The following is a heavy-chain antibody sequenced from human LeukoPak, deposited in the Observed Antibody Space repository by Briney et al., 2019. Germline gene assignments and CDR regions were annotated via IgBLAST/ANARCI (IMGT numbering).Heavy chain of an antibody. V-gene: IGHV3-21*01. J-gene: IGHJ4*02. CDR2: ISSSSSYI. CDR3: ARGGSTSCPTH. Sequence: GGSLRLSCAASGFTFSSYSINWVRQASGKGLEWVSSISSSSSYIYYADSVKGRFTISRDNAKNSLYLQMNSLRAEDTAVYYCARGGSTSCPTHWGQGTLVTVSS. D-gene: IGHD2-2*01. CDR1: GFTFSSYS.